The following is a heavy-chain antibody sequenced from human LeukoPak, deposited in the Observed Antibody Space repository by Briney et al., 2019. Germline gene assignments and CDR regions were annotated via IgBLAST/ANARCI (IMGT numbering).Heavy chain of an antibody. D-gene: IGHD2-2*01. CDR2: ISAYNGNT. V-gene: IGHV1-18*01. CDR3: ARDSCSSTSCFSDY. J-gene: IGHJ4*02. Sequence: ASVKVSCKASGYTFTSYGISWVRQAPGQGLEWMGWISAYNGNTNYAQKLQGRVTMTTDTSTSTAYMELRSLRSDDTAVYYCARDSCSSTSCFSDYWGQGTLVTVSS. CDR1: GYTFTSYG.